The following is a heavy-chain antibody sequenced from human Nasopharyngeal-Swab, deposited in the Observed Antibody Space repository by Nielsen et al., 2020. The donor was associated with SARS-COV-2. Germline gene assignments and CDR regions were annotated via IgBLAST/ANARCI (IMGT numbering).Heavy chain of an antibody. CDR1: GFTVSGNF. CDR3: ASLLWFGELPSDYYYYGMDV. V-gene: IGHV3-11*04. CDR2: ISSSGSTI. J-gene: IGHJ6*02. Sequence: GESLKISCAASGFTVSGNFMTWVRQAPGKGLEWVSYISSSGSTIYYADSVKGRFTISRDNAKNSLYLQMNSLRAEDTAVYYCASLLWFGELPSDYYYYGMDVWGQGTTVTVSS. D-gene: IGHD3-10*01.